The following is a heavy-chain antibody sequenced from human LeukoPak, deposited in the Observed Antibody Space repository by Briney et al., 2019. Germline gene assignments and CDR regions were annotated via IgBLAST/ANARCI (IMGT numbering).Heavy chain of an antibody. Sequence: PGGSLRLSCAASGFTFSSYWMSWVRQAPGKGLEWVANIKQDGSEKYYVDSVKGRFTISRDNAKNSLYLQMNSLRAEDTAVYYCARLHALVWAYRAFDIWGQGTMVTVSS. CDR3: ARLHALVWAYRAFDI. V-gene: IGHV3-7*01. CDR2: IKQDGSEK. J-gene: IGHJ3*02. D-gene: IGHD3-16*01. CDR1: GFTFSSYW.